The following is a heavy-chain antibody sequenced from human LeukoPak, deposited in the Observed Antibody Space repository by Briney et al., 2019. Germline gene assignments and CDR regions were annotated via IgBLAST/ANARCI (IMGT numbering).Heavy chain of an antibody. Sequence: SETLSLTCTVSGGSISSGGYYWSWIRQHPGKGLEWIGYIYYSGSTYYNPSLKSRVTISVDTSKNQFSLKLSSVTAADTAVYYCARDADHYDSSGHGGAFDIWGQGTMVTVSS. D-gene: IGHD3-22*01. J-gene: IGHJ3*02. CDR3: ARDADHYDSSGHGGAFDI. V-gene: IGHV4-31*03. CDR2: IYYSGST. CDR1: GGSISSGGYY.